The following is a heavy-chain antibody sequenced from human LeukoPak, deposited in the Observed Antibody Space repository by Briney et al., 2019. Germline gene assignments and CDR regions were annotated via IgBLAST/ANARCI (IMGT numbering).Heavy chain of an antibody. D-gene: IGHD6-13*01. V-gene: IGHV3-21*01. CDR1: GFTFSSYS. J-gene: IGHJ4*02. CDR3: ATLAAGYSSSWYNSGLLDY. Sequence: PGGSLRLSCAASGFTFSSYSMNWVRQAPGKGLEWVSSISSSSSYIYYADSVKGRFTISRDNAKNSLYLQMNSLRVEDTAVYYCATLAAGYSSSWYNSGLLDYWGQGTLVTVSS. CDR2: ISSSSSYI.